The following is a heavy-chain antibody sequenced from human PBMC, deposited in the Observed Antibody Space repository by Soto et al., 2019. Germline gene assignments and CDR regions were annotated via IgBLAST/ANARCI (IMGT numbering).Heavy chain of an antibody. CDR2: ISSSRST. J-gene: IGHJ6*02. CDR1: GGSLNTYY. Sequence: SETLSLTCNVSGGSLNTYYWSWMRQAPGRGLEWIAYISSSRSTYYNPSLKSRVTISVDRSKNQFSLKLSSVTAADTAVYYCHARGPLPTAGNGEYYYYGMDVWGQGTTVTVSS. V-gene: IGHV4-59*12. D-gene: IGHD1-26*01. CDR3: HARGPLPTAGNGEYYYYGMDV.